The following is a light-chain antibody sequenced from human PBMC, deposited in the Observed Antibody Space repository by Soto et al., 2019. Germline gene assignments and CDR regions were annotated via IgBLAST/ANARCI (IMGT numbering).Light chain of an antibody. CDR1: QTISSW. Sequence: DIQMTQSPSTLSGSVGDRVTITFRASQTISSWLAWYQQKPGKAPKLLIYKASTLKSGVPSRFSGSGSGTEFTLTISSLQPEDFATYYCLQHHSFPLTFGGGTKVDIK. CDR2: KAS. CDR3: LQHHSFPLT. V-gene: IGKV1-5*03. J-gene: IGKJ4*01.